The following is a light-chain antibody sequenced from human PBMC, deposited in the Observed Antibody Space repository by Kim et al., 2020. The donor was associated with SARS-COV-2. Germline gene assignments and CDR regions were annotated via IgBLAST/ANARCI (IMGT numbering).Light chain of an antibody. Sequence: EIVLTQSPGTLSLSPGERATLSCRASQSVGTYLAWYQQKPGQAPRLLIHDASNRATGIPARFSGSGSGTDFTLTISSLEPEDFAVYYCQQRSNWLLTFGGGTKVEI. CDR3: QQRSNWLLT. CDR1: QSVGTY. J-gene: IGKJ4*01. V-gene: IGKV3-11*01. CDR2: DAS.